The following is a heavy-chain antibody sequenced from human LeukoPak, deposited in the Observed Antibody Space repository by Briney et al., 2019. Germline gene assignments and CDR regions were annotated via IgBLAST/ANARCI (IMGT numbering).Heavy chain of an antibody. J-gene: IGHJ3*02. V-gene: IGHV4-38-2*02. Sequence: NTSETLSLTCSVSGYSIKSGYYWGWIRQTPAKGLEWIGSVYYGGNKYDNPSLKSRVTILVDMSKNLFSLNLTSVTAADTAVYYCARVSLSNAIDIWGQGAMVTVSS. CDR2: VYYGGNK. CDR1: GYSIKSGYY. CDR3: ARVSLSNAIDI.